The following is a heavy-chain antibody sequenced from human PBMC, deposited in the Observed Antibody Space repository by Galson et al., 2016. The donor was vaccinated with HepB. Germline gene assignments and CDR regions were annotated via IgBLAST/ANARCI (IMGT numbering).Heavy chain of an antibody. CDR2: LYWDDDK. CDR1: GSSLRNAEVG. J-gene: IGHJ5*02. V-gene: IGHV2-5*02. Sequence: PALVKPTQTLTLTCMFSGSSLRNAEVGVGWIRQPPGKALEWLAILYWDDDKRHSPSLKNRLTITKETAKNQVVLTMTNMDPVDTATYYCAQFSSAYYDFWSGYQGWFGPWGQGTLVTVSS. D-gene: IGHD3-3*01. CDR3: AQFSSAYYDFWSGYQGWFGP.